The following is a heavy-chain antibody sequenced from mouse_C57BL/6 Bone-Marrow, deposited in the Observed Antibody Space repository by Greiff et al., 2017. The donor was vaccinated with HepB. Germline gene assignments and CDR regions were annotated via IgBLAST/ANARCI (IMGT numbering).Heavy chain of an antibody. Sequence: DVKLVESGGGLVKPGGSLKLSCAASGFTFSSYAMSWVRQTPEKRLEWVATISDGGSYTYYPDNVKGRFTISRDNAKNNLYLQMSHLKSEDTAMYYCARERVYDGYRYWGQGTSVTVSS. V-gene: IGHV5-4*01. CDR1: GFTFSSYA. CDR3: ARERVYDGYRY. D-gene: IGHD2-3*01. J-gene: IGHJ4*01. CDR2: ISDGGSYT.